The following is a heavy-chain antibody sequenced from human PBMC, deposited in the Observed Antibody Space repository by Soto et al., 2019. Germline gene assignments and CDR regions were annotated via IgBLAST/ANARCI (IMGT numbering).Heavy chain of an antibody. CDR2: IIPIFGIS. Sequence: QVQLVQSGAEVRRPGSSMKVSCTASGGTFSSYAINWVRQAPGQGLEWMGGIIPIFGISSNALKFQGRITINAYESTSRAYMELSSLGSEDTAVYYCARSRPHENAVAPAPPEYYYYSGMDVWGLGTTVTVSS. D-gene: IGHD2-2*01. CDR3: ARSRPHENAVAPAPPEYYYYSGMDV. J-gene: IGHJ6*02. V-gene: IGHV1-69*01. CDR1: GGTFSSYA.